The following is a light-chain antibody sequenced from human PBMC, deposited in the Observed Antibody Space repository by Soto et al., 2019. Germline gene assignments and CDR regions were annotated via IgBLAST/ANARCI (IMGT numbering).Light chain of an antibody. J-gene: IGKJ1*01. CDR2: GAS. CDR3: QQYGSSRT. Sequence: EIVLTQSPGTLSLSPGERATLSCRTSQSVSNNYLAWYQQKPGQAPRLLIYGASSRATGIPDRFSGSGSGTDFTLTINRLEPEDFAVYYCQQYGSSRTFGQGTKVEIK. CDR1: QSVSNNY. V-gene: IGKV3-20*01.